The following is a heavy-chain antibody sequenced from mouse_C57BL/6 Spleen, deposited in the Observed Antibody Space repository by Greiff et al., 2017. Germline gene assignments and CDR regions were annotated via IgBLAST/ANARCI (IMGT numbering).Heavy chain of an antibody. Sequence: QVQLQQSGAELVRPGTSVKVSCKASGYAFTNYLIEWVKQRPGQGLEWIGVINPGSGGTNYNEKFKGKATLTADKSSSTAYMQLSSLTSEDSAVYFCARNGYYRDYFDYWGQGTTLTVSS. V-gene: IGHV1-54*01. J-gene: IGHJ2*01. D-gene: IGHD2-3*01. CDR1: GYAFTNYL. CDR2: INPGSGGT. CDR3: ARNGYYRDYFDY.